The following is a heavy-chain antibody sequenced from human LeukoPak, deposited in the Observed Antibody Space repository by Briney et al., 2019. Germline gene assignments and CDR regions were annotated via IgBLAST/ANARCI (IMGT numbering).Heavy chain of an antibody. CDR3: ARGQGQWLALDY. Sequence: PSETLSLTCAVSGGSISSTSYYWGWIRQPPGKGLEWIGSLYYSGSTYYNPSLKSRVTISADTSKNQFSLKLSSVTAADTAVYYCARGQGQWLALDYWGQGTLVTVSS. J-gene: IGHJ4*02. V-gene: IGHV4-39*07. D-gene: IGHD6-19*01. CDR1: GGSISSTSYY. CDR2: LYYSGST.